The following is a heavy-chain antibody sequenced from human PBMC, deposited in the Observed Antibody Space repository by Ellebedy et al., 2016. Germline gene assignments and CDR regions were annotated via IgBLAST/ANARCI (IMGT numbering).Heavy chain of an antibody. V-gene: IGHV3-23*01. Sequence: GESLKISXAASGFTFSTFFMTWVRQAPGKGLEWVSAISGSGGSTYYADSVKGRFTISRDNSKNTLYLQMNSLRAEDTAVYYCAKQAHRGYCSSTSCYGGMDVWGQGTTVTVSS. CDR1: GFTFSTFF. J-gene: IGHJ6*02. CDR2: ISGSGGST. D-gene: IGHD2-2*01. CDR3: AKQAHRGYCSSTSCYGGMDV.